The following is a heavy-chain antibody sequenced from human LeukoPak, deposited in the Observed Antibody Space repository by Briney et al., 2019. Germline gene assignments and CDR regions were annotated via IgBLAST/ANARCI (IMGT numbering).Heavy chain of an antibody. V-gene: IGHV1-2*02. CDR3: ARIGGATVTTFRPYYYYMDV. CDR1: GYTFTGYY. D-gene: IGHD4-17*01. CDR2: INPNSGGT. J-gene: IGHJ6*03. Sequence: ASVKVSCKTSGYTFTGYYMHWVRQAPGQGLEWMGWINPNSGGTNYAQKFQGRVTMTRDTSISTAYMELSRLRSDDTAVYYCARIGGATVTTFRPYYYYMDVWGKGTTVTVSS.